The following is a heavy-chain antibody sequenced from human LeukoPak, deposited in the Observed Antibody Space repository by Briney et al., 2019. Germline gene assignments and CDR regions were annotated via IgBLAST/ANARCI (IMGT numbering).Heavy chain of an antibody. V-gene: IGHV3-9*01. CDR1: GFTFDDYA. J-gene: IGHJ4*02. CDR2: ISWNSGSI. CDR3: AKDRGSSWTGFDY. D-gene: IGHD6-13*01. Sequence: PGGSLRLSCAASGFTFDDYAMHWVRQAPGKGLEWVSGISWNSGSIGYADSVKGRFTISRDNAKNSLYLQMNSLRAEDTALYYCAKDRGSSWTGFDYWGQGTLVTVSS.